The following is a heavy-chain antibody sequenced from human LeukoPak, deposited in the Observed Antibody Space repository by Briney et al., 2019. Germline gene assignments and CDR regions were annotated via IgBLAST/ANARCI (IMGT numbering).Heavy chain of an antibody. J-gene: IGHJ3*02. D-gene: IGHD2-8*01. Sequence: SVMVSCKASGGTFSNYAINWVRQAPGQGLEWMGEIIPIFGTTNYAQKLQGRVTITADKSTSTASMALSSLRSEDTAVYYCARRFCSNGVCYHDRGAFDIWGQGTMVTVSS. CDR3: ARRFCSNGVCYHDRGAFDI. V-gene: IGHV1-69*06. CDR2: IIPIFGTT. CDR1: GGTFSNYA.